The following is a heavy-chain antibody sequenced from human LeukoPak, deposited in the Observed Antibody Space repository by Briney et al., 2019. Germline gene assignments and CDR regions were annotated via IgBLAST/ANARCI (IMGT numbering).Heavy chain of an antibody. Sequence: PGGSLGLSCEASGLTFDDYAMHWVRQAPGKGLEWVSGISWNSGSIGYADSVKGRFTISRDNAKNSLYLQMNSLRAGDTALYYCAKDTQVMVRGVSALNYWGQGTLVTVSS. CDR3: AKDTQVMVRGVSALNY. CDR2: ISWNSGSI. J-gene: IGHJ4*02. V-gene: IGHV3-9*01. D-gene: IGHD3-10*01. CDR1: GLTFDDYA.